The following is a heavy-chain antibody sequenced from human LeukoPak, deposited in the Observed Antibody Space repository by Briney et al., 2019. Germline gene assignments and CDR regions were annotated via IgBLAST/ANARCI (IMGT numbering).Heavy chain of an antibody. CDR2: IRSKAYGGTT. Sequence: QPGRSLRLSCTASGFTFGDYAMSWVRQAPGKGLEWVGFIRSKAYGGTTEYAASVKGRFTISRDDSKSIAYLQMNSLKTEDTAVYYCTSEAAAALDGDFDYWGQGTPVTVSS. D-gene: IGHD6-13*01. CDR1: GFTFGDYA. J-gene: IGHJ4*02. V-gene: IGHV3-49*04. CDR3: TSEAAAALDGDFDY.